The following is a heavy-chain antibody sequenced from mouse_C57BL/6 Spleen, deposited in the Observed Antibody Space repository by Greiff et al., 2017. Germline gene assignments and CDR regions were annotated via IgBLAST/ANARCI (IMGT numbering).Heavy chain of an antibody. V-gene: IGHV1-55*01. Sequence: QVQLQQPGAELVKPGASVKMSCKASGYTFTSYWITWVKQRPGQGLEWIGDIYPGSGSTNYNEKFKSKATLTVDTSSSTAYMQLSSLTSEDYAVDYCARRDYDYAMDYWGQGTSVTVSS. D-gene: IGHD2-4*01. CDR3: ARRDYDYAMDY. CDR2: IYPGSGST. J-gene: IGHJ4*01. CDR1: GYTFTSYW.